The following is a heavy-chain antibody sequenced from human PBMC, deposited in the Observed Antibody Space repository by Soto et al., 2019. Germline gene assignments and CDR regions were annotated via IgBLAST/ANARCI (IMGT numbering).Heavy chain of an antibody. CDR1: NGSISSYY. J-gene: IGHJ4*02. V-gene: IGHV4-59*01. D-gene: IGHD3-10*01. Sequence: PSETLSLTCTVSNGSISSYYWNWIRQPPGKGLEWIGYIYSSGYTNYNASLKTRVTMSVDTSKNQFSLKLSSVSAADTAVYYCARGSFNDRSFGFDCWGQGALVTVS. CDR2: IYSSGYT. CDR3: ARGSFNDRSFGFDC.